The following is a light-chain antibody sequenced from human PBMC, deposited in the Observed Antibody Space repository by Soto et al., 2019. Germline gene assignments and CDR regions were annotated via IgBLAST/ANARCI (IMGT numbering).Light chain of an antibody. CDR3: QQRSNWPRT. J-gene: IGKJ1*01. CDR2: DAS. CDR1: RSVSSY. V-gene: IGKV3-11*01. Sequence: EIVLTQSPAPLSLSPGEKATLSCRASRSVSSYLAWSQQHSGQPPRLLTYDASNRATGTPARFSGSGSGTDFTLTISSLEPEDFAVYYCQQRSNWPRTFGQGTKVDIK.